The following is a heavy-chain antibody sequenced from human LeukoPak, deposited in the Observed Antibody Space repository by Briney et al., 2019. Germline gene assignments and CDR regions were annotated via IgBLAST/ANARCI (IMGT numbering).Heavy chain of an antibody. Sequence: RPSETLSLTCTVSGGSISSSSYYWGWIRQPPGKGLEWIGTIYHNGSTYYNPSLKSRVTISVDTSKNQFSLKLTSVTAADTAVYYCATGAWFDPWGQGTLVTVSS. J-gene: IGHJ5*02. CDR3: ATGAWFDP. D-gene: IGHD3-10*01. CDR2: IYHNGST. CDR1: GGSISSSSYY. V-gene: IGHV4-39*07.